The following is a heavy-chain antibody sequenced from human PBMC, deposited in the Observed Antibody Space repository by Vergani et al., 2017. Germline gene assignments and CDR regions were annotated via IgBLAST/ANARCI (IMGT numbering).Heavy chain of an antibody. J-gene: IGHJ4*02. CDR2: INPNSGGT. Sequence: QVQLVQSGAEVKKPGASVKVSCKASGYTFTGYYMHWVRQAPGQGLEWMGWINPNSGGTNYAQKFQGWVTMTRDTSISTAYMELSRLRSDDTAVYYCARGLHRMIVEIYYFDYWGQGTLVTVSS. CDR3: ARGLHRMIVEIYYFDY. D-gene: IGHD3-22*01. V-gene: IGHV1-2*04. CDR1: GYTFTGYY.